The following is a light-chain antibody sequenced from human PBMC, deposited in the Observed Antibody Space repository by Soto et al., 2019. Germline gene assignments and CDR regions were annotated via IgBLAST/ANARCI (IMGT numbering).Light chain of an antibody. J-gene: IGLJ1*01. CDR2: DVS. V-gene: IGLV2-11*01. Sequence: QSALTQPRSVSGSPGQSVTISCTGASSDVGAYNYVSWYQQHPGKAPKLMIYDVSTRPSGVPHRFSGSKSGTTASLTISGLQAEDEADYYCCSYAGSPYVFGTGTKVTVL. CDR3: CSYAGSPYV. CDR1: SSDVGAYNY.